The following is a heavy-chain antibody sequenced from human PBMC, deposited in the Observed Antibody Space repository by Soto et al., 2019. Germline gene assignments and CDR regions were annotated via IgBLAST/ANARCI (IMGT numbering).Heavy chain of an antibody. J-gene: IGHJ4*02. CDR3: ARQRDGRVGDF. V-gene: IGHV3-21*01. CDR1: EFSFSDNS. CDR2: ISSTSIYI. D-gene: IGHD1-26*01. Sequence: EVQLVESGGGLVKPGGSLRLSCVASEFSFSDNSMKWVRQAPGKGLEWVSSISSTSIYIFYADSVKGRFTISRDNAKTSLYVQMSSLRAEETGVYYCARQRDGRVGDFWGQGPLVTVSS.